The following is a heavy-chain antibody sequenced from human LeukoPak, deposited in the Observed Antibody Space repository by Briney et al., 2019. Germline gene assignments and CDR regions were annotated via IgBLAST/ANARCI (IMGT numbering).Heavy chain of an antibody. CDR2: INAGNGNT. J-gene: IGHJ4*02. Sequence: ASVKVSCKASGYTFTSYAMHWVRQAPGQRLEWMGWINAGNGNTKYSQKFQGRVTITRDTSASTAYMELSSLRSEDTAVYYCARGNGITGTPKYWGQGTLVTVSS. D-gene: IGHD1-20*01. V-gene: IGHV1-3*01. CDR1: GYTFTSYA. CDR3: ARGNGITGTPKY.